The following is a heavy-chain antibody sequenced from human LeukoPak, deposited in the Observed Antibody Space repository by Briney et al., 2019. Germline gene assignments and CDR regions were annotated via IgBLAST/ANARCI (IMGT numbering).Heavy chain of an antibody. J-gene: IGHJ6*02. D-gene: IGHD2-2*01. CDR2: ISSSGSTI. CDR1: GFTFSDYY. Sequence: GGSLRLSCAASGFTFSDYYMSWIRQAPGKGLEWVSYISSSGSTIYYADSVKGRFTISRDNAKNSPYLQMNSLRAEDTAVYYCARDIVVVPAARYCSGGSCQDGMDVWGQGTTVTVSS. V-gene: IGHV3-11*01. CDR3: ARDIVVVPAARYCSGGSCQDGMDV.